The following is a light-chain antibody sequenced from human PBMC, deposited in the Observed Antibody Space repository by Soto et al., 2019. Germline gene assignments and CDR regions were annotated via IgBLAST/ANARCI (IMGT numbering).Light chain of an antibody. V-gene: IGKV1-5*01. CDR2: DAS. J-gene: IGKJ1*01. Sequence: DIPMTQSPSTLSASIGDRVTITCRASQTISIWLAWYQQTPGKVPKLLIYDASSLESGVPSRFSGSGSGTEFTLTISSLQPDDFATYYCQHYNSYPLTFGQGSKVEIK. CDR3: QHYNSYPLT. CDR1: QTISIW.